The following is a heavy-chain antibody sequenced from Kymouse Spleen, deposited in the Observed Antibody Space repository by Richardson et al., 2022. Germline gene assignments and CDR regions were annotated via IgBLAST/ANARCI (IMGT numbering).Heavy chain of an antibody. V-gene: IGHV3-33*01. D-gene: IGHD1-7*01. CDR2: IWYDGSNK. J-gene: IGHJ6*02. CDR3: ARGLTGTTNYYYYGMDV. CDR1: GFTFSSYG. Sequence: QVQLVESGGGVVQPGRSLRLSCAASGFTFSSYGMHWVRQAPGKGLEWVAVIWYDGSNKYYADSVKGRFTISRDNSKNTLYLQMNSLRAEDTAVYYCARGLTGTTNYYYYGMDVWGQGTTVTVSS.